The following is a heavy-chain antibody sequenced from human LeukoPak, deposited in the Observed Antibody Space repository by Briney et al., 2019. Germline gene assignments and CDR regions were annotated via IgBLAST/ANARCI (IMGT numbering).Heavy chain of an antibody. V-gene: IGHV4-59*01. CDR1: GVSISSYY. J-gene: IGHJ4*02. Sequence: SETLSLTCTVSGVSISSYYWSWIRQPPGKGLEWIGYIYHSGSTNYNPSLRGRVTISGDTSKNQFSLKLNSVTTADTAVYYCASSSSWYRYFDSWGQGTLVTVSS. D-gene: IGHD6-13*01. CDR2: IYHSGST. CDR3: ASSSSWYRYFDS.